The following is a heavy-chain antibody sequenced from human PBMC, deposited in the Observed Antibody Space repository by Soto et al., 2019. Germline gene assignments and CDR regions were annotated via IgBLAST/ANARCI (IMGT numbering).Heavy chain of an antibody. V-gene: IGHV1-18*01. J-gene: IGHJ3*02. Sequence: ASAKVSCKASGDGITCYGLSWARQSPEQGLEWMGWISAYNGNTNYAQKLQGRVTMTTDTSTSTAYMELRSLRSDDTAVYYCARDLPVVVVAATLAAFDIWGQGTMVTV. CDR3: ARDLPVVVVAATLAAFDI. D-gene: IGHD2-15*01. CDR2: ISAYNGNT. CDR1: GDGITCYG.